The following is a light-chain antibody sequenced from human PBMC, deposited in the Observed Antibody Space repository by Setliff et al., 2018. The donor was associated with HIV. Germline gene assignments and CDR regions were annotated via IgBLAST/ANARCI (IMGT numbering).Light chain of an antibody. Sequence: QSVLTQPASVSGSPGQSITISCTGTSSDVGTYNAVYWYQQHPGKAPKLMIYDVSTQPSGVSNRFSGSKSGNTASLTISGLQTEDEADYYCSSYTSSSTDVFGTGTKVTVL. V-gene: IGLV2-14*01. J-gene: IGLJ1*01. CDR1: SSDVGTYNA. CDR2: DVS. CDR3: SSYTSSSTDV.